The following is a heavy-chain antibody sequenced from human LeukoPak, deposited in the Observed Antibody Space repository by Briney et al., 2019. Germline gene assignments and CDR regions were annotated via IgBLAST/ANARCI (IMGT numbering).Heavy chain of an antibody. CDR3: ASQDTAMVRRFFDY. J-gene: IGHJ4*02. CDR2: INHSGST. D-gene: IGHD5-18*01. Sequence: SETLSLTCAVYGGSFSGYYWSWIRQPPGKGLEWIGEINHSGSTNYNPSLKSRVTISVDTSKNQFSLKLSSVTAADTAVYYCASQDTAMVRRFFDYWGQGTLVTVSS. CDR1: GGSFSGYY. V-gene: IGHV4-34*01.